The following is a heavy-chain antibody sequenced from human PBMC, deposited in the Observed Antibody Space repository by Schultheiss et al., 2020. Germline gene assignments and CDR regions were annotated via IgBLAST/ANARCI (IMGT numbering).Heavy chain of an antibody. CDR1: GGSISSSSYY. V-gene: IGHV4-61*05. Sequence: SETLSLTCTVSGGSISSSSYYWGWIRQPPGKGLEWIGYIYYSGSTNYNPSLKSRVTISVDTSKNQFSLKLSSVTAADTAVYYCARGGRYSYGGGDMDVWGKGTTVTVSS. J-gene: IGHJ6*03. D-gene: IGHD5-18*01. CDR2: IYYSGST. CDR3: ARGGRYSYGGGDMDV.